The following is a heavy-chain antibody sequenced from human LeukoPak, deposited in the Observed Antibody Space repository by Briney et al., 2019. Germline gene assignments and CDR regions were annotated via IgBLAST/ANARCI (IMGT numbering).Heavy chain of an antibody. D-gene: IGHD3-10*01. Sequence: VESLKISCKCSAYIFTNYWIGWVRQMPGKGLEWMGIIYPGDSDTRYSPSFQGQVTISADKSISTAYLQWSSLRASDTAIYYCAGAYYGSGSYPPYNWFDPWGQGTLVAVSS. CDR1: AYIFTNYW. J-gene: IGHJ5*02. CDR3: AGAYYGSGSYPPYNWFDP. V-gene: IGHV5-51*01. CDR2: IYPGDSDT.